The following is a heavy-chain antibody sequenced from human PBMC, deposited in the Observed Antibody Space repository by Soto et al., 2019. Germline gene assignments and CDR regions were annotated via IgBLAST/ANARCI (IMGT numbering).Heavy chain of an antibody. D-gene: IGHD3-22*01. CDR3: ARGGNNHYYHTIREDYFDY. CDR1: GGSISSYY. J-gene: IGHJ4*02. Sequence: SETLSLTCTVSGGSISSYYWSWIRQPPGKGLEWIGYIYYSGSTNYNPSLKSRVTISVDTSKNQFSLKLSSVTAADTAVYYCARGGNNHYYHTIREDYFDYWGQGTLVTVSS. CDR2: IYYSGST. V-gene: IGHV4-59*01.